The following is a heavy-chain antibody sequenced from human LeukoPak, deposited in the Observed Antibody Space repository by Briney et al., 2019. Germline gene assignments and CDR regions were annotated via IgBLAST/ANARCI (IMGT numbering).Heavy chain of an antibody. D-gene: IGHD5-12*01. CDR3: AKHSGYDWAYFDY. V-gene: IGHV3-11*01. Sequence: PGGSLRLSCAASGFTFSDCYMSWIRQAPGKGLEWVSYISCSGNTIYYAVSVKGRFTISRDNAMNSLYLQMNSLRAEDTAVYYCAKHSGYDWAYFDYWGQGTLVTVSS. CDR2: ISCSGNTI. CDR1: GFTFSDCY. J-gene: IGHJ4*02.